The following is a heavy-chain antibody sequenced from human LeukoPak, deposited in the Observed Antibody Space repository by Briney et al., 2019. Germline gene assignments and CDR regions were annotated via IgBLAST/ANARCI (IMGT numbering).Heavy chain of an antibody. V-gene: IGHV1-69*13. CDR2: IIPIFGTA. D-gene: IGHD3-10*01. CDR1: GGTFSSYA. CDR3: ARDRYYYGSGSYYNRPFDP. Sequence: GASVKVSCKASGGTFSSYAISWVRQAPGQGLEWMGGIIPIFGTANYAQKFQGRVTITADESTSTAYMELSSLRSEDTAVYYCARDRYYYGSGSYYNRPFDPWGQGTLVTVSS. J-gene: IGHJ5*02.